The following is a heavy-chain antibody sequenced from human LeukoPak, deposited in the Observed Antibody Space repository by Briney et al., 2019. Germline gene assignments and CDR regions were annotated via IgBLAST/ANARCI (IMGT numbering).Heavy chain of an antibody. D-gene: IGHD6-6*01. CDR2: IKQDGSEK. CDR1: GFTFSSYW. Sequence: PGGSLRLSCAASGFTFSSYWMSWVRQAPGKGLEWVANIKQDGSEKYCVDSVKGRFTIYRDNAKNSLYLQMNSLRAEDTAVYYWARDAKIVVKAAQMIYYYFSYTDVGGKGTTVTVSS. J-gene: IGHJ6*03. CDR3: ARDAKIVVKAAQMIYYYFSYTDV. V-gene: IGHV3-7*01.